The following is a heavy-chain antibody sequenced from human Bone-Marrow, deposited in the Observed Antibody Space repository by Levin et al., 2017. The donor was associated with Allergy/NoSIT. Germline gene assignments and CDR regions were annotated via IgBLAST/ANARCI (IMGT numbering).Heavy chain of an antibody. J-gene: IGHJ4*02. CDR3: ARDWVGYYITNSCQSYFDY. D-gene: IGHD3-10*01. Sequence: ASVKVSCTASGYTFNTYDINWVRQATGQGLEWMGWMNPNSGNTGYAQKFQGRVTMTRDTSVSTAYLELRSLRSEDSAVYYCARDWVGYYITNSCQSYFDYWDQGTLVTVSS. CDR1: GYTFNTYD. V-gene: IGHV1-8*01. CDR2: MNPNSGNT.